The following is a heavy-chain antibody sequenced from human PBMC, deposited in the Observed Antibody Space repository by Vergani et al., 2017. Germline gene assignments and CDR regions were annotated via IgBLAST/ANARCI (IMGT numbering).Heavy chain of an antibody. V-gene: IGHV4-30-2*05. D-gene: IGHD3-10*01. Sequence: QLQLQESGSGLVKPSQTLSLTCAVSGGSISSGGYSWSWIRQPPGKGLEWIGYIYHSGSTYYNPSLKSRVTISVDTSKNQFSLKLSSVTAADTAVYYCARDYYGSGSYYKNWFDPWGQGTLVTVS. J-gene: IGHJ5*02. CDR1: GGSISSGGYS. CDR2: IYHSGST. CDR3: ARDYYGSGSYYKNWFDP.